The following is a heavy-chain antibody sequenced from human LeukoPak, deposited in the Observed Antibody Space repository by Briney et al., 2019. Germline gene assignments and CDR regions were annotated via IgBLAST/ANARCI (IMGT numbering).Heavy chain of an antibody. CDR1: GGSISSYY. J-gene: IGHJ4*02. Sequence: SETLSLTCTVSGGSISSYYWSWIRQPAGKGLEWIGRIYTSGSTNYNPSLKSRVTMSVDTSKNQFSLKLSPVTAADTAVYYCARERGEEYSSGWYKTNFFDTWGQGTRVTVSS. V-gene: IGHV4-4*07. D-gene: IGHD6-19*01. CDR3: ARERGEEYSSGWYKTNFFDT. CDR2: IYTSGST.